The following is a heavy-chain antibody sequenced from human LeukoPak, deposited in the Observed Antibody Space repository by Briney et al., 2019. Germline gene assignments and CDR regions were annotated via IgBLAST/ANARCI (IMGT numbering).Heavy chain of an antibody. CDR2: ISYDGSNK. V-gene: IGHV3-30*04. Sequence: GGSLRLSCAASGFTFSSYAMHWVRQAPGKGLEWVAVISYDGSNKYYADSVKGRFTISKDNSKNTLYLQMNSLRAEDTAVYYCARDRYPDRSGGLYYFDYWGQGTLVTVSS. CDR3: ARDRYPDRSGGLYYFDY. D-gene: IGHD3-10*01. CDR1: GFTFSSYA. J-gene: IGHJ4*02.